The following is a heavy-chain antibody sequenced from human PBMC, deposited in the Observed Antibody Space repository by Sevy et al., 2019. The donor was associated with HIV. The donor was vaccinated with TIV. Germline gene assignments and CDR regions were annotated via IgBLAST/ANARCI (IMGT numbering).Heavy chain of an antibody. Sequence: GGSLRLSCAASGFTFSDYYMSWIRQAPGKGLEWVSYISSSGSTIYYADSVKGRFTISRDNAKNSLYLQMNSLRAEDTAGYYCARDSSGWPNWFDPWGQGTLFTVSS. CDR2: ISSSGSTI. V-gene: IGHV3-11*01. D-gene: IGHD6-19*01. CDR1: GFTFSDYY. CDR3: ARDSSGWPNWFDP. J-gene: IGHJ5*02.